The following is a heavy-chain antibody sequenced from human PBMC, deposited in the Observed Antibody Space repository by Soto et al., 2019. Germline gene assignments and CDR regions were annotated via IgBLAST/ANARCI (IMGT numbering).Heavy chain of an antibody. CDR3: ARHPRDDYNYGGSGIFDY. Sequence: PSETLSLTCSVSGGSISSRTFWWAWIRQPPGKGLEWIGDMYYSGSSYSSPSLKSRVTLSVDTSENQLSLKLNSVTAADTAVYYCARHPRDDYNYGGSGIFDYWGQGTLVTVS. D-gene: IGHD4-4*01. J-gene: IGHJ4*02. CDR2: MYYSGSS. CDR1: GGSISSRTFW. V-gene: IGHV4-39*01.